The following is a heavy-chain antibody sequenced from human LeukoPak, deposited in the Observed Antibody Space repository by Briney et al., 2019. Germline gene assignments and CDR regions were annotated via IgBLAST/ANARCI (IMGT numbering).Heavy chain of an antibody. V-gene: IGHV4-30-2*01. Sequence: SGTLSLTCAVSGGSISSGGYSWSWIRQPPGKGLEWIGYIYHSGSTYYNPSLKSRVTISVDKSKNQFSLKLSSVTAADTAVYYCAREPGDYPTAGFDYWGQGTLVTVSS. CDR2: IYHSGST. CDR1: GGSISSGGYS. D-gene: IGHD4-17*01. CDR3: AREPGDYPTAGFDY. J-gene: IGHJ4*02.